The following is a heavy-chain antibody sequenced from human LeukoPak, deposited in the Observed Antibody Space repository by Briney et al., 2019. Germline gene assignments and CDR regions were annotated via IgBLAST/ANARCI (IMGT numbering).Heavy chain of an antibody. V-gene: IGHV4-4*02. CDR2: IYHSGST. CDR3: VSLRGFSYGYFDY. J-gene: IGHJ4*02. CDR1: GGSISSSNW. Sequence: PSGTLSLTCAVSGGSISSSNWWSWVRQPPGKGLEWIGEIYHSGSTNYNPSLKSRVTISVDKSKNQFSLKLSSVSATDTAVYYCVSLRGFSYGYFDYWGQGTLVTVSS. D-gene: IGHD5-18*01.